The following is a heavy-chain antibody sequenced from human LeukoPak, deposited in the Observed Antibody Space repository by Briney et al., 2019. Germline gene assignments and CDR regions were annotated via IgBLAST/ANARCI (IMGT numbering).Heavy chain of an antibody. CDR2: INHSGST. Sequence: SETLSLTCAVYGGSFSGYYWSWIRQPPGKGLEWIGEINHSGSTNYNPSLKSRVTISVDTSKNQFSLKLSSVTAADTAVYYCARNPSHYSSVDYWGQGTLVTVSS. D-gene: IGHD4-11*01. CDR3: ARNPSHYSSVDY. J-gene: IGHJ4*02. V-gene: IGHV4-34*01. CDR1: GGSFSGYY.